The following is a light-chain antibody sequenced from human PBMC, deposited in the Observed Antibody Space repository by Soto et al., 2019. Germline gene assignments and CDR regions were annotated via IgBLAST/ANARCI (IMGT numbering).Light chain of an antibody. Sequence: QSALTQPASVSGSPGQSITISCTGTSSDVGGYTYVSWYQQHPGRAPKLMIYEVSNRPSGVSNRFSGSKSGNTASLTISELQAEDEADYYCSSYTTRNTVLFGGGTKLTVL. V-gene: IGLV2-14*01. CDR3: SSYTTRNTVL. CDR1: SSDVGGYTY. J-gene: IGLJ2*01. CDR2: EVS.